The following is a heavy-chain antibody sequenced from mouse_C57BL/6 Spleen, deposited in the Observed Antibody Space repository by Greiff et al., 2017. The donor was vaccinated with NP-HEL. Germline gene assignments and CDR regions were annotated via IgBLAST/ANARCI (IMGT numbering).Heavy chain of an antibody. CDR2: IYPGSGST. V-gene: IGHV1-55*01. J-gene: IGHJ4*01. CDR1: GYTFTSYW. D-gene: IGHD1-1*01. Sequence: QVQLQQPGAELVKPGASVKMSCKASGYTFTSYWITWVKQRPGQGLEWIGDIYPGSGSTNYNEKFKSKATLTVDTSSSTAYMQLSSLTSEDSAVYYCARRTTVVAKGYAMDYWGQGTSVTVSS. CDR3: ARRTTVVAKGYAMDY.